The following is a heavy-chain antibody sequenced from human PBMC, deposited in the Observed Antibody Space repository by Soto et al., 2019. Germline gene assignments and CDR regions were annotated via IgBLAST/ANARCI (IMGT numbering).Heavy chain of an antibody. J-gene: IGHJ6*02. CDR1: GGTFSSYA. CDR2: IIPIFGTA. V-gene: IGHV1-69*01. Sequence: QVQLVQSGAEVKKPGSSVKVSCKASGGTFSSYAISWVRQAPGQGLEWMGGIIPIFGTANYAEKFQGRVTFTADESTSTAYMELSSLRSEDTAVYYCASDSSAFLRSSSVRGIGTFSYGMDVWGQGTTVTVSS. D-gene: IGHD6-13*01. CDR3: ASDSSAFLRSSSVRGIGTFSYGMDV.